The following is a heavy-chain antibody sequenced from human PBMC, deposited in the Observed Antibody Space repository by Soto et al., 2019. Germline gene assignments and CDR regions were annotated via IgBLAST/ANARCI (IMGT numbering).Heavy chain of an antibody. CDR1: GFIFSGST. J-gene: IGHJ4*02. V-gene: IGHV3-73*01. Sequence: EVQLVESGGGLVQPGGSLKLSCAASGFIFSGSTMHWVRQASGKGLEWVGRVTTKTSNYATSYNAAVRGRFTISRDDSNNAAYLQMNSLKTEDSAVYYCARSHLAAYSNADFDYWGQGTLVTVSS. D-gene: IGHD4-4*01. CDR2: VTTKTSNYAT. CDR3: ARSHLAAYSNADFDY.